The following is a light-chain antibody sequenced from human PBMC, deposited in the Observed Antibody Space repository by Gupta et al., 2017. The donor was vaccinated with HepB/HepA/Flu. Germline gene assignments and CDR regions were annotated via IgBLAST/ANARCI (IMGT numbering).Light chain of an antibody. CDR1: QSVASN. CDR3: QHYTNLPLT. J-gene: IGKJ4*01. Sequence: EIVMTQSPATLSVSPGERATLSCRASQSVASNLAWYQQKPGQAPRLLIFGASTRAPGIPPKFSGSGSGTDFTLTINRLQSDDFAVYYCQHYTNLPLTFGGGTKVEIK. CDR2: GAS. V-gene: IGKV3-15*01.